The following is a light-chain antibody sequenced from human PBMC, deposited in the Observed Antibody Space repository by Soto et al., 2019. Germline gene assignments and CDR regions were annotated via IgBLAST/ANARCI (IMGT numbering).Light chain of an antibody. CDR1: QDISSS. V-gene: IGKV1-9*01. J-gene: IGKJ4*01. CDR3: QHLRSYPST. Sequence: IQLTQSPSSLSASVGDRVTITCRPSQDISSSLAWYQQKPGKAPKLLIYAASILQSGVPSRFSGSGFGTDFTLTISSLQAEDFASYFCQHLRSYPSTFGGGTKVEIK. CDR2: AAS.